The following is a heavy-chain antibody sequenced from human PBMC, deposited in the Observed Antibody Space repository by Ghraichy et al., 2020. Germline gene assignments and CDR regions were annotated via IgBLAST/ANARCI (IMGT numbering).Heavy chain of an antibody. V-gene: IGHV4-61*01. CDR3: ARVRTEPSSAVDY. D-gene: IGHD3-22*01. CDR2: IYYSGST. CDR1: GGSVGTGSCY. Sequence: SETLCLTCTVSGGSVGTGSCYWSWIRQPPGKGLEWIGYIYYSGSTNYNPSLKSRVSISLDTPKNQFSLKLRSATAADTAVYYCARVRTEPSSAVDYWGQGTLVTVSS. J-gene: IGHJ4*02.